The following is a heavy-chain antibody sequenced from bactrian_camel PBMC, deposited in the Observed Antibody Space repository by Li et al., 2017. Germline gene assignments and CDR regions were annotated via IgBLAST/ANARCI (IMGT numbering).Heavy chain of an antibody. J-gene: IGHJ4*01. Sequence: VQLVESGGGLVQPGGSLQLSCSASGFAFDEATMGWYRRAPGKGLEWLSGITADGGFADSMKGRFTTSRDNAKNTLYLQMNSLTSEGTAMYYCAAAAGWYNVNYNYWGQGTQVTVS. V-gene: IGHV3-1*01. D-gene: IGHD6*01. CDR2: ITADGG. CDR1: GFAFDEAT. CDR3: AAAAGWYNVNYNY.